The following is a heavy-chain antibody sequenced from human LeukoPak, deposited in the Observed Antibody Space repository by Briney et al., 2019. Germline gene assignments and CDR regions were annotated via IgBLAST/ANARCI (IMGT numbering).Heavy chain of an antibody. CDR3: TTPWIQGTTTAGY. V-gene: IGHV3-23*01. D-gene: IGHD1-26*01. CDR1: GFTFTSFP. Sequence: GGSLGLSCAASGFTFTSFPMTWVRQAPGKGLEWVSGISGGGDITKYADSVKGRFTISRDKSKNTLYLQMNSLKIEDSAVYYCTTPWIQGTTTAGYWGQGTLVTVSS. CDR2: ISGGGDIT. J-gene: IGHJ4*02.